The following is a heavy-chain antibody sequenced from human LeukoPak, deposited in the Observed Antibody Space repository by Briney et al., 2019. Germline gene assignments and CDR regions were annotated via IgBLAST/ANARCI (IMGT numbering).Heavy chain of an antibody. V-gene: IGHV1-2*02. CDR2: INSNTGDT. Sequence: ASVNVSCKASGYTFTGYYIHWVRQAPGQGLQSMGWINSNTGDTNYAQKFQGRVTMTRDMSITTAYMELSRLRYDDTAVYFCARDSERYYYDSSGYYYNYFDPWGQGTLVIVSS. D-gene: IGHD3-22*01. J-gene: IGHJ5*02. CDR1: GYTFTGYY. CDR3: ARDSERYYYDSSGYYYNYFDP.